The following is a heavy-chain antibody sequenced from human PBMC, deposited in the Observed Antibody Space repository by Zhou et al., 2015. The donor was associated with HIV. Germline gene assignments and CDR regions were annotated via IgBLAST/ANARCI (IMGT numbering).Heavy chain of an antibody. CDR2: ISGSGGST. Sequence: VQLVESGGGVVQPGRSLRLSCAASGFTFSSYAMSWVRQAPGKGLEWVSAISGSGGSTHYPGSVKGRFTVSRDNAKNSLYLQMNSLRAEDTAVYYCARVAGGDYYFDYWGQGTLVTVSS. V-gene: IGHV3-23*04. J-gene: IGHJ4*02. CDR1: GFTFSSYA. CDR3: ARVAGGDYYFDY. D-gene: IGHD4-17*01.